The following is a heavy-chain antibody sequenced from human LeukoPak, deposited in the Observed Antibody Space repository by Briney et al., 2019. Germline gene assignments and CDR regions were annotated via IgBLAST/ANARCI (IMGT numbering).Heavy chain of an antibody. CDR1: GYTFTGYY. CDR2: INPNSGGT. Sequence: GASVKVSCKASGYTFTGYYMHWVRQAPGQGLEWMGWINPNSGGTNYAQKFQGRVTMTRDTSISTAYMELSRLRSDDTAVYYCARGVTIFGVVINDMDVWGKGTTVTVSS. D-gene: IGHD3-3*01. CDR3: ARGVTIFGVVINDMDV. V-gene: IGHV1-2*02. J-gene: IGHJ6*03.